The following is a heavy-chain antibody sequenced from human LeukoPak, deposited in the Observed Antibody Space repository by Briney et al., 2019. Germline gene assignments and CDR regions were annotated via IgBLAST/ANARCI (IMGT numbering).Heavy chain of an antibody. D-gene: IGHD3-22*01. Sequence: GGSLRLSCAASGFTVSGNYMSWVRQAPGKGLEWVSVIYSGGSTYYADSVKGRFTISRDNSKNTLYLQMNSLRAEDTAVYYCARTHSSGYHGHAFDIWGQGTMVTVSS. CDR1: GFTVSGNY. CDR2: IYSGGST. V-gene: IGHV3-53*01. CDR3: ARTHSSGYHGHAFDI. J-gene: IGHJ3*02.